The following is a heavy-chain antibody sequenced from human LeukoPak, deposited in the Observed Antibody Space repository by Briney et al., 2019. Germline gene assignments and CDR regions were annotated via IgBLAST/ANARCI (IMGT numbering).Heavy chain of an antibody. V-gene: IGHV4-30-2*01. Sequence: SETLSLTCTVSGGSMSSGSYSWSWIRQPPGKGLEWIGYIYHSGSTYYNPSLKSRVTISVDTSKNQFSLKLSSVTAADTAVYYCARGNSYYDILTGYYAKGYLGYWGQGTLVTVSS. CDR3: ARGNSYYDILTGYYAKGYLGY. CDR1: GGSMSSGSYS. D-gene: IGHD3-9*01. CDR2: IYHSGST. J-gene: IGHJ4*02.